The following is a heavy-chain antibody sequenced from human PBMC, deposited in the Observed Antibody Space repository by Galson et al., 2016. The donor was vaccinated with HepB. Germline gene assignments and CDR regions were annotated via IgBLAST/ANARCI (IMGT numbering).Heavy chain of an antibody. CDR3: AKDKGRGYCSGGNCYNLYLDY. Sequence: SLRLSCAVSGISVGINYMTWVRQVPGKGLEWVSVIYSGDNTYYADSVKGRFTISRDISKNTLNLQMNSLRGDDTAVYYCAKDKGRGYCSGGNCYNLYLDYWGQGTRVTVSP. V-gene: IGHV3-66*01. D-gene: IGHD2-15*01. J-gene: IGHJ4*02. CDR2: IYSGDNT. CDR1: GISVGINY.